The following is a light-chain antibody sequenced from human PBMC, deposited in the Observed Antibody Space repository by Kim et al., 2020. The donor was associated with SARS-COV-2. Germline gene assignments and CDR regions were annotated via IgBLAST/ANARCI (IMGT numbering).Light chain of an antibody. CDR1: SGSIDANY. J-gene: IGLJ2*01. CDR2: EDD. Sequence: TVSRSCARSSGSIDANYVQWYQQRPGVVPTTVIYEDDQGPSGVSDRFSGSIDNSSNSASLTISGLRTEDEADYYCQSYNRDNVIFGGGTQLTVL. CDR3: QSYNRDNVI. V-gene: IGLV6-57*03.